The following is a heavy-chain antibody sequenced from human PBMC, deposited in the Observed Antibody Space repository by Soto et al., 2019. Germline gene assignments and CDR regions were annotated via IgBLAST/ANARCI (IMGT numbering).Heavy chain of an antibody. J-gene: IGHJ4*02. CDR1: GFTFSSYS. D-gene: IGHD3-10*01. V-gene: IGHV3-48*02. Sequence: GGSLRLSCAASGFTFSSYSMNWVRQAPGKGLEWVSYISSSSSTIYYADSVKGRFTISRDNAKNSLYLQMNSLRDEDTAVYYCARDSYDPLSGSLFTPDYWGQGTLVTVSS. CDR3: ARDSYDPLSGSLFTPDY. CDR2: ISSSSSTI.